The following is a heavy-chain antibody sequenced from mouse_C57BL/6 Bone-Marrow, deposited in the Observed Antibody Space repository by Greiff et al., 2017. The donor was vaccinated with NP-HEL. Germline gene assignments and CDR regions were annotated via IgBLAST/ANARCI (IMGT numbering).Heavy chain of an antibody. J-gene: IGHJ1*03. CDR2: IWTGGGT. D-gene: IGHD1-1*01. Sequence: VKLVESGPGLVAPSQSLSITCTVSGFSLTSYAISWVRQPPGKGLEWLGVIWTGGGTNYNSALKSSLSISQDNSKSQVILKMNSLQTDDTARYYCARNGDYYCSSFYWYFDVWGTGTTVTVSS. V-gene: IGHV2-9-1*01. CDR3: ARNGDYYCSSFYWYFDV. CDR1: GFSLTSYA.